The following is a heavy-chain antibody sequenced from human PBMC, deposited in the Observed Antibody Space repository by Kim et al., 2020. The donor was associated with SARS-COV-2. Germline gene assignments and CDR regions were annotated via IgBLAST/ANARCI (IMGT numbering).Heavy chain of an antibody. CDR1: GFTFSTYV. CDR3: ARGSVGATHYFDY. Sequence: GGSLRLSCAASGFTFSTYVMHWVRQAPGKGLEWVAVISEDGSNRYYGDSVKGRSTISRDNSKNTLYLQVNSLRAEDTTVYYCARGSVGATHYFDYWGQGALVTFSS. J-gene: IGHJ4*02. D-gene: IGHD1-26*01. CDR2: ISEDGSNR. V-gene: IGHV3-30*03.